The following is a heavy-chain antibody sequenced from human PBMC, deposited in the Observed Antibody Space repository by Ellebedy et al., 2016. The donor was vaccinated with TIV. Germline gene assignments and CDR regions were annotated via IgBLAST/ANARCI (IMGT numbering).Heavy chain of an antibody. Sequence: GESLKISCAASGFTFSDYYMSWIRQTPGKGLEWVSYISSSITYTNYADSVKGRFTSSRDNAKNSLYLQMNSLRAEDTAVYYCARIGIGALTNFDYWGQGTLVTVSS. V-gene: IGHV3-11*06. CDR1: GFTFSDYY. J-gene: IGHJ4*02. CDR2: ISSSITYT. D-gene: IGHD3-3*01. CDR3: ARIGIGALTNFDY.